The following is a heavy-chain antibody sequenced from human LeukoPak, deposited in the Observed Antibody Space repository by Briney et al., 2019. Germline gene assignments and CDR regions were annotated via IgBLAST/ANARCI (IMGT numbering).Heavy chain of an antibody. J-gene: IGHJ4*02. CDR1: GGTFSSYA. V-gene: IGHV1-69*05. CDR2: IIPIFGTA. D-gene: IGHD3-10*01. Sequence: GASVKVSCKASGGTFSSYAISWVRQAPGQGLEWMGGIIPIFGTANYAQKFQGRVTITTDESTSTAYMELSSLRSEDTAVYYCASSRNYHGSGRPKPYYFDYWGQGTLVTVSS. CDR3: ASSRNYHGSGRPKPYYFDY.